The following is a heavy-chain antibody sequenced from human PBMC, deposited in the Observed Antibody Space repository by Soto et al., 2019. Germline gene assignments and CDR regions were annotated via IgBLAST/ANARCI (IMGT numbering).Heavy chain of an antibody. CDR3: AKIYGDYYYYYGMDV. D-gene: IGHD4-17*01. V-gene: IGHV3-53*01. J-gene: IGHJ6*02. CDR2: IYSGGST. Sequence: EVQLVESGGGLIQPGGSLRLSCAASGFTVSSNYMSWVRHAPGKGLEWVSVIYSGGSTYYADSVKGRFTISRDNSKNTQYLQMNSLRAEDTAVYYCAKIYGDYYYYYGMDVWGQGTTVTVSS. CDR1: GFTVSSNY.